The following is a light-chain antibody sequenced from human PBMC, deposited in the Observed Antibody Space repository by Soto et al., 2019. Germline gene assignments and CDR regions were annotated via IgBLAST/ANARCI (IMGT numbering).Light chain of an antibody. Sequence: IQLTQSPSSLSASVGDRVTITCRAGQDISSALAWYQQKPGKAPKLLLYDASSLDAGVPSRFSGSGSGTDFTLSITSLRPEDFTTYYCQQFNDFPLTFGGGTKVQIK. CDR2: DAS. CDR3: QQFNDFPLT. J-gene: IGKJ4*01. CDR1: QDISSA. V-gene: IGKV1D-13*01.